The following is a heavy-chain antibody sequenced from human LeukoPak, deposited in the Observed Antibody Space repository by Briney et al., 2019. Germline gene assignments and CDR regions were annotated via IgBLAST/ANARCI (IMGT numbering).Heavy chain of an antibody. CDR2: IFHDGSNK. V-gene: IGHV3-30-3*01. CDR3: VRDGDICGYFFFDN. CDR1: GVTFRRYA. J-gene: IGHJ4*02. Sequence: RGSLRLSCAVSGVTFRRYAMDGGCEAPGKRGERVAGIFHDGSNKYYADSVHGRFTISRDNSKNTLSLQMNSLRADDTAVYYCVRDGDICGYFFFDNWGPGTPVPGPS. D-gene: IGHD3-22*01.